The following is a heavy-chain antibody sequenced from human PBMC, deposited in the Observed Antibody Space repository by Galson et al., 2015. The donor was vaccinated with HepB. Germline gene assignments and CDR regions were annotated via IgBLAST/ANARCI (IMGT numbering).Heavy chain of an antibody. D-gene: IGHD3-3*01. CDR3: VKAPRSDSSGYYTWDHDY. Sequence: SLRLSCAASGFTFSSYAMHWVRQAPGKGLEYVSAISSNGGSTYYADSVKGRFTISRDNSKNTLYLQMSSLRAEDTAVYYCVKAPRSDSSGYYTWDHDYWGQGTLVTVSS. CDR2: ISSNGGST. J-gene: IGHJ4*02. V-gene: IGHV3-64D*06. CDR1: GFTFSSYA.